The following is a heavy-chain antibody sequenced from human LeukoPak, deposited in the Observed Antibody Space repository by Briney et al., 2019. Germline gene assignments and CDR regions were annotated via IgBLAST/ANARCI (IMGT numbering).Heavy chain of an antibody. CDR1: GFTFSSYA. CDR3: AKVFPRFLEWLDAFDI. V-gene: IGHV3-23*01. Sequence: PGGSLRLSCAASGFTFSSYAMSWVRQAPGKGLEWVSAISGSGGSTYYADSVKGRFTISRDNSKNTLYLQMNSLRAEDTAVYYCAKVFPRFLEWLDAFDIWGQGTMVTVSS. CDR2: ISGSGGST. J-gene: IGHJ3*02. D-gene: IGHD3-3*01.